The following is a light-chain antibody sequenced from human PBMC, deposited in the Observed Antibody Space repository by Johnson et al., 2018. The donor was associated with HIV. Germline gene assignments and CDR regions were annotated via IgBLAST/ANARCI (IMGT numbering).Light chain of an antibody. V-gene: IGLV1-51*02. J-gene: IGLJ1*01. Sequence: QSVLTQPPSVSAAPGQKVTISCSGSSSNIGNNYVSWYQQLPGTAPKLLIYETNKRPSGIPDRFSGSKSGTSATLGITGLQTGDEADYYCGTWDSSLSAGYVFGTGTKVTVL. CDR1: SSNIGNNY. CDR3: GTWDSSLSAGYV. CDR2: ETN.